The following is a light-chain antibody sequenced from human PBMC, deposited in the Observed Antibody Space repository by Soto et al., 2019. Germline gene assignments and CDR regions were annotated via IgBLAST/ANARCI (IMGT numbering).Light chain of an antibody. CDR2: KSS. V-gene: IGKV1-5*03. J-gene: IGKJ5*01. Sequence: DIPMTQSPSTLSASVGDRVTITCRASQSISSWLAWYQQKPGKAPKLLIYKSSSLEGGVPSRFSGSGSGTEFTLTISSLQPDDFATYYCQQYNSYSPITFGQGTRLEIK. CDR1: QSISSW. CDR3: QQYNSYSPIT.